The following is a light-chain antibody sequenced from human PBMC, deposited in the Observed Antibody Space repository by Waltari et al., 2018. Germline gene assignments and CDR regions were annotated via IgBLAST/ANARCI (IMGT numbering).Light chain of an antibody. CDR1: QSVSRF. Sequence: ETVLTQSPGTLSLTPGERATLSCRASQSVSRFLAWYQQKPGQAPRHLIYEASSSATDIPDRFSGSGSGTDFSLTISRLEPEDFAVYYCQKYGTLPATFGQGTKVEIK. CDR3: QKYGTLPAT. CDR2: EAS. J-gene: IGKJ1*01. V-gene: IGKV3-20*01.